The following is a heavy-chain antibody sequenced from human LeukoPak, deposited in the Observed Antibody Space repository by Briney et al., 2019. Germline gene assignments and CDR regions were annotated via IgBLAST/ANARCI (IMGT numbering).Heavy chain of an antibody. D-gene: IGHD2-2*01. CDR2: ISAYNGNT. CDR1: GYTFTSYG. CDR3: ARDIVVVPAAWKDDAFDI. J-gene: IGHJ3*02. V-gene: IGHV1-18*01. Sequence: ASVKVSCKASGYTFTSYGISWVRQAPGQGLEWMGWISAYNGNTNYAQKLQGRVTMTTDTSTSTAYMELRSLRSDDTAVYYCARDIVVVPAAWKDDAFDIWGQGTMVTVSS.